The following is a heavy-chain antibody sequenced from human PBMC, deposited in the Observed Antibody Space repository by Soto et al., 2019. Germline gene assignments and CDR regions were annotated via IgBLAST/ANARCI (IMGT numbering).Heavy chain of an antibody. Sequence: QVQLVQSGAEVKKPGASVKVSCKASGYTFTGYYMHWVRQAPGQGLEWMVWINPNSGGTNYAQKFQGWVTMTRDTSISTAYMELSRLRSDDSAVYCCARDRILTGYSKNYYYYGMDVWGQVTTVTVSS. CDR2: INPNSGGT. CDR3: ARDRILTGYSKNYYYYGMDV. D-gene: IGHD3-9*01. J-gene: IGHJ6*02. V-gene: IGHV1-2*04. CDR1: GYTFTGYY.